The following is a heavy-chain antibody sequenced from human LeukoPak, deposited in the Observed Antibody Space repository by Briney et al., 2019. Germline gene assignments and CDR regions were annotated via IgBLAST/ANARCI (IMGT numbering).Heavy chain of an antibody. CDR1: GGSISSGGYY. J-gene: IGHJ5*02. V-gene: IGHV4-31*03. CDR2: IYYSGST. CDR3: AREGLGTFDP. D-gene: IGHD3/OR15-3a*01. Sequence: SQTLSLTCTVSGGSISSGGYYWSWIRQHPGKGLEWIGYIYYSGSTYYNPSLKSRVTISVDTSKNQFSLKLSSVTAADTAVYYCAREGLGTFDPWGQGTLVTVSS.